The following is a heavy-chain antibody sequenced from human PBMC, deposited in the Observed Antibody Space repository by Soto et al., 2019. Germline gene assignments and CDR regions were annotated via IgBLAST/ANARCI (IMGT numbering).Heavy chain of an antibody. CDR3: ARGSPTYYYGSGSYYNPRYYYGMDV. CDR2: INHSGST. CDR1: GGSFSGYY. Sequence: SETLSLTCAVYGGSFSGYYWNWIRQPPGKWLEWIGEINHSGSTNYNPSLKSRVTISVDTSKNQFSLKLSSVTAADTAVYYCARGSPTYYYGSGSYYNPRYYYGMDVWGQGTTVTVSS. V-gene: IGHV4-34*01. D-gene: IGHD3-10*01. J-gene: IGHJ6*02.